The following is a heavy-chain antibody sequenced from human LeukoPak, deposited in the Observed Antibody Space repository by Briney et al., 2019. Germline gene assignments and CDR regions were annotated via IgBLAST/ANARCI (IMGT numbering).Heavy chain of an antibody. CDR3: ARAEIRYCSSTSCYTGLFDY. CDR1: GFTFNSYW. V-gene: IGHV3-7*01. CDR2: IKQKGSEK. J-gene: IGHJ4*02. Sequence: PGGALRLSCAASGFTFNSYWVSWVRQAPGEGVGWVANIKQKGSEKYYVDSVKGRFTISRDNAKNSLYLQMNSLRAEDTAVYYCARAEIRYCSSTSCYTGLFDYWGQGTLVTVSS. D-gene: IGHD2-2*02.